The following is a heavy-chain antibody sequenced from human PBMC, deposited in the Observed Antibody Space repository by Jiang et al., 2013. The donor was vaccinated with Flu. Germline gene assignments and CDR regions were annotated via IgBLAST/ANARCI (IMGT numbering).Heavy chain of an antibody. V-gene: IGHV3-9*01. J-gene: IGHJ4*02. CDR2: ISWNSGSI. CDR1: GFTFDDYA. Sequence: VQLLESGGGLVQPGRSLRLSCAASGFTFDDYAMHWVRQAPGKGLEWVSGISWNSGSIGYADSVKGRFTISRDNAKNSLYLQMNSLRAEDTALYYCAKDTHYDILTGYSPDYWGQGTLVTVSS. D-gene: IGHD3-9*01. CDR3: AKDTHYDILTGYSPDY.